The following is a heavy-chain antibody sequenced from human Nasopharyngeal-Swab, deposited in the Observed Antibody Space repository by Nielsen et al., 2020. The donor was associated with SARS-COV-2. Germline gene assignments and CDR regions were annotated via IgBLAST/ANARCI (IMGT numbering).Heavy chain of an antibody. Sequence: GGSLRLSCAASGFTFNNYNFNWVRQAPGKGLEWVSSISSSSSYIYYADSVKGRFTISRDNAKNSLYLQMNSLRAEGTAVYYCAKPYSGSYYGYFDYWGQGTLVTVSS. J-gene: IGHJ4*02. CDR3: AKPYSGSYYGYFDY. CDR1: GFTFNNYN. CDR2: ISSSSSYI. D-gene: IGHD1-26*01. V-gene: IGHV3-21*01.